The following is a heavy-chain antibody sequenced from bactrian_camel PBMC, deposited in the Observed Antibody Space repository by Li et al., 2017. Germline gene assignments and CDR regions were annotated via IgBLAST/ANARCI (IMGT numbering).Heavy chain of an antibody. CDR1: GYTFSNYC. Sequence: QVQLVESGGGSVQAGGSLRLSCIVSGYTFSNYCMGWFRQAPGKEREGVAAIDSDNSAYYDDSVKGRFTISLDNAKNTVYLQMGSLRPEDTATYYCGVRGGTYCVDYLRRGDGSYWGQGTQVTV. V-gene: IGHV3S9*01. CDR2: IDSDNSA. J-gene: IGHJ4*01. CDR3: GVRGGTYCVDYLRRGDGSY. D-gene: IGHD7*01.